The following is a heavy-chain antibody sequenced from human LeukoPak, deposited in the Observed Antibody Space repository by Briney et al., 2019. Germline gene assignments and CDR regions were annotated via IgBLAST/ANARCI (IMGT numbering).Heavy chain of an antibody. D-gene: IGHD4-23*01. V-gene: IGHV3-23*01. CDR3: AQDLNGGGNRLDY. CDR1: GFTFSNYA. J-gene: IGHJ4*02. CDR2: ISGSGSTT. Sequence: GGSLRLSCAASGFTFSNYAMSWVRQAPGKGLEWVSSISGSGSTTYYADSMEGRFTVSRDNSKNTLYLQMNSLRAEDTAIYYCAQDLNGGGNRLDYWGQGTLVTVSS.